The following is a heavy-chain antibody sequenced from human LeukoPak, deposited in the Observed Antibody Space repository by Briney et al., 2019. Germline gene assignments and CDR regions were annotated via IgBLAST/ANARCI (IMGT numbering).Heavy chain of an antibody. J-gene: IGHJ4*02. CDR1: GYTFTGYY. V-gene: IGHV1-2*02. Sequence: ASVTVSCKASGYTFTGYYMHWVRQAPGQGLEWMGWINPNSGGTNYAQKFQGRVTMTRDTSISTAYMELSRLRSDDTAVYYCARDPRSFNRLPGYWGQGTLVTVSS. CDR3: ARDPRSFNRLPGY. D-gene: IGHD3-10*01. CDR2: INPNSGGT.